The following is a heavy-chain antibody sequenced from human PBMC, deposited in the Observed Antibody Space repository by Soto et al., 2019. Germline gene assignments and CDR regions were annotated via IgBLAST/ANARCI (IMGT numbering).Heavy chain of an antibody. CDR2: INSDGSST. J-gene: IGHJ6*02. CDR3: ARDLGRTAAGYYYYYAMDV. Sequence: EVQLVESGGGLVQSGGSLRLSCAASGFTFSSYWMHWVRQGPGKGLVWVSRINSDGSSTTYADSVKGRFTISRDSAKNTVYLQMNSLRAEDTATYYCARDLGRTAAGYYYYYAMDVWGQGTTVTVSS. D-gene: IGHD2-2*01. V-gene: IGHV3-74*01. CDR1: GFTFSSYW.